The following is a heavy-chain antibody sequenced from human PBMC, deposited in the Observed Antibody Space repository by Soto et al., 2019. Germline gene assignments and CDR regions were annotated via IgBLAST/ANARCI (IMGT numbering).Heavy chain of an antibody. D-gene: IGHD6-19*01. CDR2: IYYSGST. Sequence: SETLSLTCTVSGGSISSSSYYWGWIRQPPGKGLEWIGSIYYSGSTYYNPSLKSRVTISVDTSKNQFSLKLSSVTAADTAVYYCARIRYSSGWYDYWGQGXQVTVYS. CDR3: ARIRYSSGWYDY. V-gene: IGHV4-39*01. J-gene: IGHJ4*02. CDR1: GGSISSSSYY.